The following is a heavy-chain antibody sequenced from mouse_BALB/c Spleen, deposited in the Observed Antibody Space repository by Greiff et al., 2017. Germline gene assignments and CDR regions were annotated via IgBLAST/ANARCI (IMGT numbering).Heavy chain of an antibody. CDR2: ISSGGSYT. J-gene: IGHJ4*01. D-gene: IGHD1-2*01. CDR1: GFTFSSYA. CDR3: ARDGITTATNAMDY. V-gene: IGHV5-9-4*01. Sequence: EVQGVESGGGLVKPGGSLKLSCAASGFTFSSYAMSWVRQSPEKRLEWVAEISSGGSYTYYPDTVTGRFTISRDNAKNTLYLEMSSLRSEDTAMYYCARDGITTATNAMDYWGQGTSVTVSS.